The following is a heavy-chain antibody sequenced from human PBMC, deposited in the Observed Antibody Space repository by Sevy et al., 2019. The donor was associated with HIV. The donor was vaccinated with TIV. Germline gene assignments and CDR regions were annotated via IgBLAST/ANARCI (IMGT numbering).Heavy chain of an antibody. J-gene: IGHJ4*02. CDR3: ARASWIQLWSSFDY. D-gene: IGHD5-18*01. CDR2: ISYDGSNK. V-gene: IGHV3-30-3*01. CDR1: GFTFSSYA. Sequence: GGSLRLSCAASGFTFSSYAMHWVRQAPGKGLEWVAVISYDGSNKYYADSVKRRFTISRDNSKNTLYLQMNSLRAEDTAVYYCARASWIQLWSSFDYWGQGTLVTVSS.